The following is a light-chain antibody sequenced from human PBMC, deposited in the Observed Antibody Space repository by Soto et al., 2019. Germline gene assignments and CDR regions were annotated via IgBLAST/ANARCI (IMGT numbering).Light chain of an antibody. CDR2: GAS. Sequence: EIVMTQSPATLSVSPGERATLSCRASQSVSSNLAWYQQKPGQAPRLLIYGASTRATGIPARFSGSGSGTEFTRTISSLQSEDFAVYYCQQYNNWLRTVGQGTKVEIK. J-gene: IGKJ1*01. V-gene: IGKV3-15*01. CDR1: QSVSSN. CDR3: QQYNNWLRT.